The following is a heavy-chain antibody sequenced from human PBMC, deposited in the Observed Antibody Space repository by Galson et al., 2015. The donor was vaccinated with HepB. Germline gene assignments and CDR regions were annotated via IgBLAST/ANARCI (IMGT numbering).Heavy chain of an antibody. CDR3: ARGRKWELRGYFQH. CDR1: GFTFSSYA. Sequence: SLRLSCAASGFTFSSYAMHWVRQAPGKGLEWVAVISYDGSNKYYADSVKGRFTISRDNSKNTLYLQMNSLRAEDTAGYYCARGRKWELRGYFQHWGQGTPVTVSS. CDR2: ISYDGSNK. D-gene: IGHD1-26*01. V-gene: IGHV3-30*04. J-gene: IGHJ1*01.